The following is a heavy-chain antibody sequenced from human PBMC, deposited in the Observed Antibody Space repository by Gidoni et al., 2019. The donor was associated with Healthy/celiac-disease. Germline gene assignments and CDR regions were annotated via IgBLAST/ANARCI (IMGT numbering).Heavy chain of an antibody. J-gene: IGHJ4*02. Sequence: EVQLVESGGGLVKPGGSLRLSCAASGFTFSNAWMTWVRQAPGKGLEWVGRIKSKTDGGTTDYAAPVKGRFTISRDDSKNTLYLQMNSLKTEDTAVYYCTTVWLELPQGFDYWGQGTLVTVSS. D-gene: IGHD1-7*01. CDR1: GFTFSNAW. CDR2: IKSKTDGGTT. CDR3: TTVWLELPQGFDY. V-gene: IGHV3-15*01.